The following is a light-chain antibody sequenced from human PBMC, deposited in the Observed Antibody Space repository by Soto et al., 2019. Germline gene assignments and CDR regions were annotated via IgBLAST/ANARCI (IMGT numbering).Light chain of an antibody. CDR2: GAS. Sequence: EIVLTQSPATLSLSPGERATLSCRASQSVTYSFLAWYQQKPGQAPRLLLYGASSRATGIPARFSGGGSGTDFTLTISSLEPEDFAVYYCHQYGTSTWTFGQGTKVEIK. V-gene: IGKV3-20*01. CDR1: QSVTYSF. CDR3: HQYGTSTWT. J-gene: IGKJ1*01.